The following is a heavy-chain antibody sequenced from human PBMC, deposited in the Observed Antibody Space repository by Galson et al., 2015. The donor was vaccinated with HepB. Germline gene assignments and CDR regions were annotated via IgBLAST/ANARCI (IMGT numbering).Heavy chain of an antibody. Sequence: SVKVSCKASGFTFTSSAMQWVRQARGQRLEWIGWIVVGSGNTNYAQKFQESVTITRDMSTSTAYMELSSLRSEDTAVYYCAAVDSSSWYAKMEDWGQGTLVTVSS. CDR1: GFTFTSSA. J-gene: IGHJ4*02. CDR3: AAVDSSSWYAKMED. V-gene: IGHV1-58*02. CDR2: IVVGSGNT. D-gene: IGHD6-13*01.